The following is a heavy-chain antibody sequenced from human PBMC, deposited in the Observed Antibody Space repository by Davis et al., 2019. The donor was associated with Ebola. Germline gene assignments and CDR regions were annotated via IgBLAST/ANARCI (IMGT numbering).Heavy chain of an antibody. CDR3: ARDGEDGTGLSPFDY. V-gene: IGHV7-4-1*02. D-gene: IGHD1-7*01. CDR2: INTNTGNP. J-gene: IGHJ4*02. CDR1: GYIPSTYA. Sequence: ASVKVSCKASGYIPSTYAVNWVRQAPGQGLEWMGWINTNTGNPTYAQGFTGRFVFSLDSSVSTIYLQISSLKAEDTAVYYCARDGEDGTGLSPFDYWGQGTLVTVSS.